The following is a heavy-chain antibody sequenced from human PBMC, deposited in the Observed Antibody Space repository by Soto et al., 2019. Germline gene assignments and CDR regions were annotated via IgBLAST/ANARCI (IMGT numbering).Heavy chain of an antibody. CDR2: IIPIFGTA. J-gene: IGHJ6*02. V-gene: IGHV1-69*13. CDR3: ARRDSSSNYYYYAMDV. Sequence: GASVKVSCKGSGGTFSSYAISWVRHAPGQGLEWMVRIIPIFGTANYAQKLQGRVRITADESTSTVYMEMSSLRSEDTAVYYCARRDSSSNYYYYAMDVWCQWATVTVSS. CDR1: GGTFSSYA. D-gene: IGHD6-6*01.